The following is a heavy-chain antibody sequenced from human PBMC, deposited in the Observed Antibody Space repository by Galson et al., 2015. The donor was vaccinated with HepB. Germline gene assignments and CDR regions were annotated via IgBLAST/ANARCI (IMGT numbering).Heavy chain of an antibody. CDR3: ARGSTGDAFDI. V-gene: IGHV1-69*02. J-gene: IGHJ3*02. CDR2: IIPILGIA. D-gene: IGHD1-1*01. Sequence: VKVSCKASGGTFGSYTISWVRQAPGQGLEWMGRIIPILGIANYAQKFQGRVTITADKSTSTACMEVSSLRSEDTAVYYCARGSTGDAFDIWGQGTMVTVSS. CDR1: GGTFGSYT.